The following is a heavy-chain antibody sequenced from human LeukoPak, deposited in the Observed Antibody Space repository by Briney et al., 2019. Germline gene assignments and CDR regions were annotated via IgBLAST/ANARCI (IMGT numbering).Heavy chain of an antibody. Sequence: ASVKVSCKASGYTFTGYCMHWVRQAPGQGLEWMGWINPNSGGTNYAQKFQGWVTVTRDTSISTAYMELSRLRSDDTAVYYCARSDFYCSGGSCYRYYFDYWGQGTLVTVSS. CDR1: GYTFTGYC. CDR3: ARSDFYCSGGSCYRYYFDY. V-gene: IGHV1-2*04. CDR2: INPNSGGT. J-gene: IGHJ4*02. D-gene: IGHD2-15*01.